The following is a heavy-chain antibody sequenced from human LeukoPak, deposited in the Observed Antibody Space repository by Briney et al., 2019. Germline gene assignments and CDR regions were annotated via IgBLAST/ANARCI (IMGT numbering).Heavy chain of an antibody. CDR3: AREELGSSLGFDP. J-gene: IGHJ5*02. CDR1: GFTFISYT. D-gene: IGHD3-16*01. V-gene: IGHV3-30-3*01. CDR2: ISFDGSNK. Sequence: ALRLSCAASGFTFISYTIHWVRQPPGKGLEWVAVISFDGSNKYYADSVKGRFTISRDNSKNTLYLQMNSLRAEDTAVYYCAREELGSSLGFDPWGQGTLVTVSS.